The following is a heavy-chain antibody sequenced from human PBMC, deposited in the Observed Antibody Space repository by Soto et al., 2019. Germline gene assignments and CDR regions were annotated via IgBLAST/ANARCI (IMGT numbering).Heavy chain of an antibody. J-gene: IGHJ6*02. Sequence: GGSLRLSCAASGFTFSSYGMHWVRQAPGKGLEWVAVISYDGSNKYYADSVKGRFTISRDNSKNTLYLQMNSLRAEDTAVYYCAKDLITMIVVALNYGMDVWGQGTTVTVS. CDR3: AKDLITMIVVALNYGMDV. V-gene: IGHV3-30*18. CDR1: GFTFSSYG. D-gene: IGHD3-22*01. CDR2: ISYDGSNK.